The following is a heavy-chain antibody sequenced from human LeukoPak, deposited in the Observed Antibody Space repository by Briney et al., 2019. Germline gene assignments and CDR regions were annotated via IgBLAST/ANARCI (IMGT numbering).Heavy chain of an antibody. CDR1: VHFLRLLDWL. CDR2: MPFDEKVSDNEIP. Sequence: SETLSLTCGLSVHFLRLLDWLGASIRQLPGKGLEWIGTMPFDEKVSDNEIPSYNPSLKGRVTISAEKSKNQLSLKVKSVTAADTASYYCARRALSGVAGRVWFDAWGQGTLVIVSS. D-gene: IGHD3-3*01. V-gene: IGHV4-39*01. CDR3: ARRALSGVAGRVWFDA. J-gene: IGHJ5*02.